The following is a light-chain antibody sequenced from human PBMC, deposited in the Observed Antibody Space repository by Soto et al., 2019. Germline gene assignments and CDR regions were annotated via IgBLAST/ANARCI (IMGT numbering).Light chain of an antibody. V-gene: IGKV1-33*01. Sequence: DIQMTQSPSTLSASVGDRVTITCRASQSVRSWLAWYQQKPGRAPKLLIYDASNLEAGVPSRFRGSGSGTDFTFTISRLQPEDIATYYCQQYENLPTFGQGTRLEL. CDR2: DAS. CDR1: QSVRSW. J-gene: IGKJ5*01. CDR3: QQYENLPT.